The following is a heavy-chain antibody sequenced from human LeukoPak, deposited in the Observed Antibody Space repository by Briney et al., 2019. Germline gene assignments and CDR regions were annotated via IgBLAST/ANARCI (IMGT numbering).Heavy chain of an antibody. CDR3: AKVIGFYDGNPYFAY. J-gene: IGHJ4*02. D-gene: IGHD4-23*01. CDR1: VYTLTRYA. V-gene: IGHV3-23*01. Sequence: GGSLRLSCAASVYTLTRYAMSCVREAPGEGGECVSELRGSGHRTYYADSVKGRFTISRDNSKNTLYLQINSVRAEDTAVYYCAKVIGFYDGNPYFAYWGQGTLVTVSS. CDR2: LRGSGHRT.